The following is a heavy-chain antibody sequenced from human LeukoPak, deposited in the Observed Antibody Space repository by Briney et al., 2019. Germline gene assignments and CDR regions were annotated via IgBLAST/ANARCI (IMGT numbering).Heavy chain of an antibody. V-gene: IGHV4-59*08. J-gene: IGHJ4*02. D-gene: IGHD2-15*01. CDR2: IYYSGST. CDR1: GGSISSYY. CDR3: ATSVVAATPHFDY. Sequence: SETLSLTCTVSGGSISSYYWSWIRQPPGKGLEWIGYIYYSGSTNYNPSLKSRVTISVDTSKNQFSLKLSSVTAADTAVYYCATSVVAATPHFDYWGQGTLVTVSS.